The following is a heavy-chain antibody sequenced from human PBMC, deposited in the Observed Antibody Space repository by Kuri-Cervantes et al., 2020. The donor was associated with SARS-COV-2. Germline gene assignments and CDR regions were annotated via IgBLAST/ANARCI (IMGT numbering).Heavy chain of an antibody. CDR3: AKVRNWDFDH. CDR2: ISSSSSYI. J-gene: IGHJ5*02. D-gene: IGHD7-27*01. CDR1: GFTFSSYS. V-gene: IGHV3-21*04. Sequence: GESLKISCAASGFTFSSYSMNWVRQAPGKGLEWVSSISSSSSYIYYADSVKGRFTISRDNARNTLYLQMNSLRADDTAVYYCAKVRNWDFDHWGQGVLVTVSS.